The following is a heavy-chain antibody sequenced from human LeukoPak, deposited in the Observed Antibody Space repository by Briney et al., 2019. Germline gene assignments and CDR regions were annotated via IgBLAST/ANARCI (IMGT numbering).Heavy chain of an antibody. CDR3: AKGHYYGSGSFDY. CDR2: IGGRDGST. V-gene: IGHV3-23*01. CDR1: GFTFSSYG. Sequence: GGSLRLSCAASGFTFSSYGMSWVRQAPGKGLEWVSAIGGRDGSTYYADSVKGRFTISRDNSKNTLYVQMNSLRAEDTAVYYCAKGHYYGSGSFDYCGQGTLVTVSS. J-gene: IGHJ4*02. D-gene: IGHD3-10*01.